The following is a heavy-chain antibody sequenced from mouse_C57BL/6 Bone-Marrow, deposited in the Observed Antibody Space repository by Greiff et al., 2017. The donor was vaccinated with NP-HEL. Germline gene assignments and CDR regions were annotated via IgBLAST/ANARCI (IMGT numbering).Heavy chain of an antibody. J-gene: IGHJ1*03. CDR2: IDPENGDT. CDR3: TRCGYDEGWYFDV. CDR1: GFNIKDDY. V-gene: IGHV14-4*01. D-gene: IGHD2-2*01. Sequence: EVQVVESGAELVRPGASVKLSCTASGFNIKDDYMHWVKQRPEQGLEWIGWIDPENGDTEYASKFQGKATITADTSSNTAYLQLSSLTSEDTAVYYCTRCGYDEGWYFDVGGTGTTVTVSS.